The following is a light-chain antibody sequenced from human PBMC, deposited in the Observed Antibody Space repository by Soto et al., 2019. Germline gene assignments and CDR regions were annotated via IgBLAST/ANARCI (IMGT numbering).Light chain of an antibody. CDR2: GVT. Sequence: QSVLTQPASVSGSPGQSITISCTGTSSDVGAYNYVSWYQQHPGEAPKLIIYGVTNRPSGVSYRFSGSKSDYTASLTISGLQAEDEADYYCSSYSTSFFYVFGKGTKVTV. CDR1: SSDVGAYNY. J-gene: IGLJ1*01. CDR3: SSYSTSFFYV. V-gene: IGLV2-14*01.